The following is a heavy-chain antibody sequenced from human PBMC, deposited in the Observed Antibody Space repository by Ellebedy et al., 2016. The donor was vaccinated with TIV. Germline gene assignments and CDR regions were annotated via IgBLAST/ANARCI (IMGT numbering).Heavy chain of an antibody. D-gene: IGHD3-22*01. CDR2: ISGSALTT. Sequence: PGGSLRLSCAASGFTFSSYAMTWVRQAPGKGLEWVSAISGSALTTYYADSVKGRFTISRDNSKNTLYVQMNSLRAEDTAVYYCAREWHYYDTSDYPVGIDYWGQGTLVTVSS. CDR1: GFTFSSYA. V-gene: IGHV3-23*01. CDR3: AREWHYYDTSDYPVGIDY. J-gene: IGHJ4*02.